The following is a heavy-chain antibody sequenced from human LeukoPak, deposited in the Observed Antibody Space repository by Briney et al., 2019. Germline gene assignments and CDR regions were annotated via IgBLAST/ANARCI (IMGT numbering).Heavy chain of an antibody. CDR2: INPNSGGT. CDR1: GYTFTGYY. CDR3: ARESYYYGSGTDNWFDP. V-gene: IGHV1-2*02. J-gene: IGHJ5*02. D-gene: IGHD3-10*01. Sequence: EASVKVSCKASGYTFTGYYMHWVRQAPGQGLEWMGWINPNSGGTNYAQKFQGRVTMTRDTSISTAYMELSSLRSEDTAVYYCARESYYYGSGTDNWFDPWGQGTLVTVSS.